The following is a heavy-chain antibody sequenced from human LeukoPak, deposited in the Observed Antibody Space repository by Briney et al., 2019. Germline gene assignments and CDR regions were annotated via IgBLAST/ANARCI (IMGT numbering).Heavy chain of an antibody. V-gene: IGHV4-59*01. D-gene: IGHD7-27*01. CDR1: GGSISSYY. CDR2: IYYSGST. Sequence: SETLSLTCTVSGGSISSYYWSWIRQPPGKGLEWIGYIYYSGSTNDNPSLKSRVTISVDTSMNQFSLKLSSVTAADTAVYYCARGKLGMEAFDIWGQGTMVTVSS. J-gene: IGHJ3*02. CDR3: ARGKLGMEAFDI.